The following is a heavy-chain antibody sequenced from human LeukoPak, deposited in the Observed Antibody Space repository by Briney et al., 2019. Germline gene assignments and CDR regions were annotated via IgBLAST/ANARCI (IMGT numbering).Heavy chain of an antibody. CDR2: ISYDGSNK. CDR3: GRLMGGYDSYFYGMDV. V-gene: IGHV3-30*03. Sequence: GGSLRLSCTASGFTFSSYGMHWVRQAPGKGLEWVAVISYDGSNKYYADSVKGRFTISRDNSQNTLYLQMNSLRLEDTAVYYCGRLMGGYDSYFYGMDVWGQGTTVTVSS. J-gene: IGHJ6*02. D-gene: IGHD5-12*01. CDR1: GFTFSSYG.